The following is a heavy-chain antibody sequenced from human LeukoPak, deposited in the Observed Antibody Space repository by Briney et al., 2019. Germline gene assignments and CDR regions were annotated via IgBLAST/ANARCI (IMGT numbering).Heavy chain of an antibody. CDR1: GGSISSGDYY. Sequence: SQTLSHTCTVSGGSISSGDYYWSWIRQPPGKGLEWIGYIYYSGSTYYNPSLKSRVTISVDTSKNQFSLKLSSVTAADTAVYYCARHRFEYQLRPHYYYYYMDVWGKGTTVTVSS. V-gene: IGHV4-30-4*01. J-gene: IGHJ6*03. CDR3: ARHRFEYQLRPHYYYYYMDV. CDR2: IYYSGST. D-gene: IGHD2-2*01.